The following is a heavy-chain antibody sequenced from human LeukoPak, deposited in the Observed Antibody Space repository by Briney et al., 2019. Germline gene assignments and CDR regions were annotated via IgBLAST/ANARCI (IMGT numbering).Heavy chain of an antibody. V-gene: IGHV3-23*01. CDR1: GFTFSSYT. CDR2: ITTSDGNT. D-gene: IGHD5-18*01. CDR3: ARGYSYDGI. Sequence: GGSLRLSCAASGFTFSSYTMSWVRQAPGKGLEWVSTITTSDGNTYYADSVKGRFTVSRDNSKNTLYLQMNSLRAEDTAVYYCARGYSYDGIWGQGTLVTVSS. J-gene: IGHJ4*02.